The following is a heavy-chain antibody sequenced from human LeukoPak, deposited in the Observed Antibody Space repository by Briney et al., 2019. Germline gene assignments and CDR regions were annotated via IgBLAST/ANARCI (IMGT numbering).Heavy chain of an antibody. V-gene: IGHV3-30*18. CDR2: ISYDGSNK. Sequence: GGSLRLSCAASGFIFSSYGMHWVRQAPGKGLEWVAVISYDGSNKYYADSVKGRFTISRDNSKNTLYLQMNSLRAEDTAVYYCAKALPRIVGATEGVDYWGQGTLVTVSS. CDR3: AKALPRIVGATEGVDY. J-gene: IGHJ4*02. D-gene: IGHD1-26*01. CDR1: GFIFSSYG.